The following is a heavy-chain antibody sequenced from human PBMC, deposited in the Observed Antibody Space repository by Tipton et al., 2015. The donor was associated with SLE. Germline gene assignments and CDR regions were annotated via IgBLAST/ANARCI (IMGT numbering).Heavy chain of an antibody. D-gene: IGHD1-26*01. J-gene: IGHJ4*02. V-gene: IGHV3-30*02. Sequence: SLRLSCAASGFTFSSYGMHWVRQAPGKGLEWVAFIRYDGSNKYYADSVKGRFTISRDNSKNTLYLQMNSLRAEDTAVYYCAKRHFKWTSMDYWGQGTLVTVSS. CDR1: GFTFSSYG. CDR2: IRYDGSNK. CDR3: AKRHFKWTSMDY.